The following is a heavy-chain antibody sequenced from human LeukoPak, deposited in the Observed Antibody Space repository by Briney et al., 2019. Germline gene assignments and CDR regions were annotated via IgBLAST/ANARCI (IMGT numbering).Heavy chain of an antibody. J-gene: IGHJ4*02. V-gene: IGHV3-53*05. CDR3: ARDPLGQPTYYFDY. CDR2: IYSGGST. Sequence: GGSLRLSCAASGFTVSSNYMSWVRQAPGKGLEWVSVIYSGGSTYYADSVKGRFTISRDNSKNTLYLQMNSLRAEDTAVYYCARDPLGQPTYYFDYWGQGTLVTVSS. CDR1: GFTVSSNY. D-gene: IGHD6-13*01.